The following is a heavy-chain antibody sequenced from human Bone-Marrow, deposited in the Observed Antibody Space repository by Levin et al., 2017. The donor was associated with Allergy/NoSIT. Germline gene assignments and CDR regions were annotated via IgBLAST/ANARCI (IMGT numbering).Heavy chain of an antibody. CDR2: ISWNSGSI. CDR3: AKDHTLSPFGVVIIPGYFDY. D-gene: IGHD3-3*02. Sequence: SCAASGFTFDDYAMHWVRQAPGKGLEWVSGISWNSGSIGYADSVKGRFTISRDNAKNSLYLQMNSLRAEDTALYYCAKDHTLSPFGVVIIPGYFDYWGQGTLVTVSS. J-gene: IGHJ4*02. CDR1: GFTFDDYA. V-gene: IGHV3-9*01.